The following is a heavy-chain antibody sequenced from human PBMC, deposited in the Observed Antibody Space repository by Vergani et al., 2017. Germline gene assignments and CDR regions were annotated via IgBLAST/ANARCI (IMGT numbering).Heavy chain of an antibody. Sequence: EVQLVESGGGLVQPGGSLRLSCAASGFTVSSNYMSWVRQAPGKGLEWVSVIYSGGSTYYADSVKGRFTISRDNSKNTLYLQMNSLRAEDTAVYYCARDAKDSSGYYVSDYWGQGTLVTVSS. CDR2: IYSGGST. V-gene: IGHV3-66*01. CDR3: ARDAKDSSGYYVSDY. J-gene: IGHJ4*02. CDR1: GFTVSSNY. D-gene: IGHD3-22*01.